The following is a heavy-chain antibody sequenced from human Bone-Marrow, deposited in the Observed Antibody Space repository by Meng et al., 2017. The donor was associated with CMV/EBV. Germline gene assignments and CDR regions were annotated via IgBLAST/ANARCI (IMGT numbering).Heavy chain of an antibody. CDR1: GGTFSSYA. V-gene: IGHV1-69*05. Sequence: SVKVSCKASGGTFSSYAISWVRQAPGQGLEWMGGIIPIFGTANYAQKFQGRVTITTDESTSTAYMELSSLRSEDTAAYYCARIGTYCSSTSCYTFDIWGQGTMVTVSS. CDR3: ARIGTYCSSTSCYTFDI. CDR2: IIPIFGTA. D-gene: IGHD2-2*02. J-gene: IGHJ3*02.